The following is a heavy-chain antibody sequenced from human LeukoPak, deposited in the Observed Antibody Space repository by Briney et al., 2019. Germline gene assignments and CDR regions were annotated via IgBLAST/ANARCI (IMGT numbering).Heavy chain of an antibody. CDR3: AKDPQPYDAFDI. V-gene: IGHV3-23*01. CDR1: GFTFNIYA. CDR2: ISYSAAGT. Sequence: PGGSLRLSCAASGFTFNIYAMNWVRQAPGKGLESISSISYSAAGTYYADSVKGRFSISRDNSKNTLYLQMNSLRAEDTAVYYCAKDPQPYDAFDIWGQGTMVTVSS. D-gene: IGHD2-2*01. J-gene: IGHJ3*02.